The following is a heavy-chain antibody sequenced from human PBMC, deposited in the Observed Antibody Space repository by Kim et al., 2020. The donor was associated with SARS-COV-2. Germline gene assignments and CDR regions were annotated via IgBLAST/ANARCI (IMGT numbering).Heavy chain of an antibody. Sequence: VGSLRLSCAASGFPFSSYDMHWVRQGTGKGLEWVSGMDTAGDTYYQDYLTGRFTISRENAKNSLYLQMNSLRVGDTAVYDCARDPHGLDVWGQGTTVT. J-gene: IGHJ6*02. CDR2: MDTAGDT. CDR1: GFPFSSYD. V-gene: IGHV3-13*01. CDR3: ARDPHGLDV.